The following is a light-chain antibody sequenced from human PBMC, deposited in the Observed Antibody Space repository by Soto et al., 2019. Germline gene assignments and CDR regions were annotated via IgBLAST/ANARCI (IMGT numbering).Light chain of an antibody. V-gene: IGLV2-14*01. CDR1: SSDVGSYNY. Sequence: SSDVGSYNYVSWYQLHPGKAPKLMIYEVSNRPPGVSNRFSGSKSGDTASLTISGLQAEDEADYYCSSYTTRTTLYVFGTGTKVSV. CDR3: SSYTTRTTLYV. CDR2: EVS. J-gene: IGLJ1*01.